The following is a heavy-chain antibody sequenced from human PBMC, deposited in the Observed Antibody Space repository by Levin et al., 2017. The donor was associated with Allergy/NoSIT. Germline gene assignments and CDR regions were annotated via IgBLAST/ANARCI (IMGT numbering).Heavy chain of an antibody. V-gene: IGHV4-34*01. J-gene: IGHJ4*02. D-gene: IGHD2-8*01. CDR3: ASNCMLCDY. CDR2: INHSGST. CDR1: GGSFSGYY. Sequence: PSQTLSLTCAVYGGSFSGYYWSWIRQPPGKGLEWIGEINHSGSTNYNPSLKSRVTISVDTSKNQFSLKLSSVTAADTAVYYCASNCMLCDYWGQGTLVTVSS.